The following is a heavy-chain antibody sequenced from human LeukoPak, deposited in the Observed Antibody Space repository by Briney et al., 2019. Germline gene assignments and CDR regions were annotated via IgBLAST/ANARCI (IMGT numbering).Heavy chain of an antibody. CDR2: ISDSGAGT. Sequence: PGGSLRLSCAASGFTFSNYAMSWVRQAPGKGLEWVSAISDSGAGTYYADSVKGRFTISRDNSKNTLYLQMNSLRAEDTAVYYCAKDNSYSSSYSGYYYGMDVWGQGTTVTVSS. CDR1: GFTFSNYA. J-gene: IGHJ6*02. V-gene: IGHV3-23*01. D-gene: IGHD6-6*01. CDR3: AKDNSYSSSYSGYYYGMDV.